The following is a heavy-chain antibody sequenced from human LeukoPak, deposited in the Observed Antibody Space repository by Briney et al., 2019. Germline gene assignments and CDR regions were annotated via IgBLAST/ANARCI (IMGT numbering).Heavy chain of an antibody. Sequence: PGGSLRLSCAASGFTFNTFNMNWVRQAPGKGLEWVSSITSGGDYIYYADSVKGRFTISRDNSKNTLYLQVNSLRAEDTAVYYCAKRWRAVVAAYYFDYWGQGTLVTVSS. CDR3: AKRWRAVVAAYYFDY. D-gene: IGHD2-15*01. V-gene: IGHV3-23*01. CDR1: GFTFNTFN. J-gene: IGHJ4*02. CDR2: ITSGGDYI.